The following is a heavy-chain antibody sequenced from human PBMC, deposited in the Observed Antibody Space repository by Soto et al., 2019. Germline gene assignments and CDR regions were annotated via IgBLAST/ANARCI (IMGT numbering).Heavy chain of an antibody. CDR2: IYYSGST. CDR3: AFGGLYSYRHYYGMDV. V-gene: IGHV4-31*03. CDR1: GGSISSGGYY. Sequence: QVQLQESGPGLVTPSQTLSLTCTVSGGSISSGGYYWRWIRQHPGKGLEWIGYIYYSGSTYYNPSLKSGVTISVDASKHQFSLKLSSVTAADTAVYYGAFGGLYSYRHYYGMDVWGQGTTVTVSS. J-gene: IGHJ6*02. D-gene: IGHD5-18*01.